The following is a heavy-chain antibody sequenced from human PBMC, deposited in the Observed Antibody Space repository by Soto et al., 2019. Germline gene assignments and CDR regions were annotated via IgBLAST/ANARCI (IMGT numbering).Heavy chain of an antibody. V-gene: IGHV3-23*01. CDR3: AKGDCSGGRCYRGFDY. D-gene: IGHD2-15*01. J-gene: IGHJ4*02. CDR2: VSSSGSIT. CDR1: GFTFSSYA. Sequence: PAGSLRLSCAASGFTFSSYAMSWVRQAPGKGLEWVSGVSSSGSITSYADSAKGRFTISRDNAKNTMFLQMNSLRAEDTAVYFCAKGDCSGGRCYRGFDYWGQGTLVTVSS.